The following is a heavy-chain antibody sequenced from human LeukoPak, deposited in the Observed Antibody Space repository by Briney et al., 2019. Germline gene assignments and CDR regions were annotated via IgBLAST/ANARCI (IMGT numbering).Heavy chain of an antibody. V-gene: IGHV3-13*01. CDR1: GFTFSTFD. Sequence: GGSLRLSCAASGFTFSTFDMHWVRQASGQGLEWGSSIGTIGDTFYPGSVKGRFTISRENAKNTLYLQMNGLRAGDTAVYYCARATVIGNAPVPGYMDVWGKGTTVTVSS. CDR2: IGTIGDT. J-gene: IGHJ6*03. CDR3: ARATVIGNAPVPGYMDV. D-gene: IGHD2-21*01.